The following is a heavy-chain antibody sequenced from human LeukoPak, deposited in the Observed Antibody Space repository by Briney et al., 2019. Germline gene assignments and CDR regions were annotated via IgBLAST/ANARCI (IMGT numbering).Heavy chain of an antibody. V-gene: IGHV4-59*01. J-gene: IGHJ4*02. CDR2: IHYTGST. Sequence: SETLSLTCTVSGGSISSYYWSWIRQSPGKGLECIGYIHYTGSTNYNPSLKSRVTISVETSKNQFSLKLKSVTAADTAVYYCARAGYGDSDFDYWGQGTLVTVSS. CDR1: GGSISSYY. D-gene: IGHD4-17*01. CDR3: ARAGYGDSDFDY.